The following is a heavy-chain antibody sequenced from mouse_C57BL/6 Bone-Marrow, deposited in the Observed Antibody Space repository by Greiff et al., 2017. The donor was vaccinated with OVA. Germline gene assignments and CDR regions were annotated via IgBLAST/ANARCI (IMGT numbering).Heavy chain of an antibody. CDR1: GYTFTSYW. CDR3: ARGKIWFAY. CDR2: IYPSDSET. V-gene: IGHV1-61*01. Sequence: QVHVKQPGAELVRPGSSVKLSCKASGYTFTSYWMDWVKQRPGQGLEWIGNIYPSDSETHYNQKFKDKATLTVDKSSSTAYMQLSSLTSEDSAVYYCARGKIWFAYWGQGTLVTVSA. J-gene: IGHJ3*01.